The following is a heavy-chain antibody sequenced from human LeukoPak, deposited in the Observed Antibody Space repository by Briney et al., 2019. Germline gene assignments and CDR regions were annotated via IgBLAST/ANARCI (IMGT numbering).Heavy chain of an antibody. CDR2: IWSDGTKR. CDR1: GFTFSTFA. J-gene: IGHJ6*04. CDR3: ARDFPDYDYYYYGMDV. V-gene: IGHV3-33*01. D-gene: IGHD4-17*01. Sequence: PGTSLRLSCEGSGFTFSTFAMHWVRQAPGKGLECVAVIWSDGTKRDYADSVKGRFTISRDNSKNTFYLQMNSLRGEDTAVYFCARDFPDYDYYYYGMDVWGKGTTVTVPS.